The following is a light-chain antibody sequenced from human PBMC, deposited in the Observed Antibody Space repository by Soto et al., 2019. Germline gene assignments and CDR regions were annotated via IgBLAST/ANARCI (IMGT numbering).Light chain of an antibody. J-gene: IGLJ1*01. CDR1: SSDVGGYNY. CDR3: SSYAGSNNLYV. CDR2: EVS. V-gene: IGLV2-8*01. Sequence: QSALTQPPSASGSPGQSVTISCTGTSSDVGGYNYVSWYQQHPGKAPKLMIYEVSKRPSGVPDRFSGSKSGNTASLTVSGLQAEDEADYYCSSYAGSNNLYVFRTGTKLTVL.